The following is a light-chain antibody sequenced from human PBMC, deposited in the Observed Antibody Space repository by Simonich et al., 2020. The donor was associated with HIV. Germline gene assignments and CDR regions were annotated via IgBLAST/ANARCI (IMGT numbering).Light chain of an antibody. CDR2: EGS. CDR3: CSYAGSHYV. V-gene: IGLV2-23*01. J-gene: IGLJ1*01. Sequence: QSALTPPASVSGSPGQSITISCTGTSSDVWSYNLVSWYQQHPGKAPKLLIYEGSKRPSGVSNRFSGSKSGNTASLTISGLQAEDEAEYYCCSYAGSHYVFGTGTRVTVL. CDR1: SSDVWSYNL.